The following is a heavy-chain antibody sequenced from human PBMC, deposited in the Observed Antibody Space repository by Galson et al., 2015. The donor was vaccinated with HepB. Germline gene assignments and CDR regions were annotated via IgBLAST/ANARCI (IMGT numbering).Heavy chain of an antibody. J-gene: IGHJ4*02. CDR3: ARNLYTDGFFNY. Sequence: QSGAAVKKPGESPRISCKASGYSFTGDWIGWVRQMPGKGLAWMGTIDPSDSSTPSTPSFQGPVTISADKSISTANLPWNSLRATDTAIYYCARNLYTDGFFNYWGQGSLVTVSS. CDR2: IDPSDSST. D-gene: IGHD5-18*01. CDR1: GYSFTGDW. V-gene: IGHV5-10-1*03.